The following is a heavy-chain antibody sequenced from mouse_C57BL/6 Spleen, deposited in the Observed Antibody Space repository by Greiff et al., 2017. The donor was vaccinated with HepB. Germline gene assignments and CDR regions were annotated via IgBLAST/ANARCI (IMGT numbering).Heavy chain of an antibody. CDR3: ARGGLRLPYYAMDY. J-gene: IGHJ4*01. CDR1: GYTFTDYN. D-gene: IGHD3-2*02. CDR2: INPNNGGT. Sequence: VQLQQSGPELVKPGASVKIPCKASGYTFTDYNMDWVKQSHGKSLEWIGDINPNNGGTIYNQKFKGKATLTVDKSSSTAYMELRSLTSEDTAVYYCARGGLRLPYYAMDYWGQGTSVTVSS. V-gene: IGHV1-18*01.